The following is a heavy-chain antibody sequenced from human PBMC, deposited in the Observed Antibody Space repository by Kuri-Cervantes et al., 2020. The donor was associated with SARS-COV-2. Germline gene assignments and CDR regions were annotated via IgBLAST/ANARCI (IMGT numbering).Heavy chain of an antibody. CDR1: GFTFNNYA. J-gene: IGHJ4*02. CDR2: ISGEGDRA. Sequence: GGSLRLSCTASGFTFNNYAMRWVRQAPGKGLEWVSGISGEGDRADYADSVKGRFTISRDNSKNMLYLQMNSLRAEDTAVYYCAKDKGFGELFFDYWGQGTLVTVSS. V-gene: IGHV3-23*01. CDR3: AKDKGFGELFFDY. D-gene: IGHD3-10*01.